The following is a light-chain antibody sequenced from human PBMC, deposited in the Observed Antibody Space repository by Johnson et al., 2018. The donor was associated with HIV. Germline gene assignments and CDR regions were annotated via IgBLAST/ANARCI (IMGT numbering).Light chain of an antibody. V-gene: IGLV1-51*01. Sequence: HSVLTQPPSVSAAPGQKVTISCSGSSSNIGRNYVSWYQQLPGTAPKLLIFDNNKRPSGIPDRFSASKSGTSATLGITGLQTGDEADYYCGTWDSSLSAYVFGTWTKVTVL. J-gene: IGLJ1*01. CDR1: SSNIGRNY. CDR3: GTWDSSLSAYV. CDR2: DNN.